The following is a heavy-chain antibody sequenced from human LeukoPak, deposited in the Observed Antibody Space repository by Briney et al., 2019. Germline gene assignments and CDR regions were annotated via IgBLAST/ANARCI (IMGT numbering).Heavy chain of an antibody. V-gene: IGHV4-61*05. CDR2: IYYSGST. J-gene: IGHJ4*02. Sequence: PSETLSLTCSVSGGSVSGGSITNTNYFWAWIRQPPGKGLEWIGYIYYSGSTNYNPSFKSRITISVDTSRNQFSLQLSSVTAADTAVYYCARIHRYCSGGACYVLDNWGQGTLVAVSS. CDR1: GGSITNTNYF. D-gene: IGHD2-15*01. CDR3: ARIHRYCSGGACYVLDN.